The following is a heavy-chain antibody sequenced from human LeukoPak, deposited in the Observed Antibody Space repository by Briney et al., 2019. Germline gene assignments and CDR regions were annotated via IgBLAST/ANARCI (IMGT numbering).Heavy chain of an antibody. V-gene: IGHV5-51*01. J-gene: IGHJ6*02. CDR3: ARRGQQLVRYYYYGMDV. CDR2: IYPGDSNT. CDR1: GYSFTTHW. D-gene: IGHD6-13*01. Sequence: GESLKISCKGSGYSFTTHWIGWVRQMPGKGLEWMGLIYPGDSNTRYSPSFQGQVTISADKSISTAYLQWSSLKASDTAMYYCARRGQQLVRYYYYGMDVWGQGTTVTVSS.